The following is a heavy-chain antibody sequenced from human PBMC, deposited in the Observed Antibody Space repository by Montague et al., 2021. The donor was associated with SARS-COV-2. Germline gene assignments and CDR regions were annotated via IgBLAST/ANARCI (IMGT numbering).Heavy chain of an antibody. V-gene: IGHV3-48*03. D-gene: IGHD3-10*02. J-gene: IGHJ4*02. CDR1: GFTFRTYE. CDR2: ISRSGSAI. Sequence: SLRLSCAASGFTFRTYEMNWVRQAPGKGLVWVSYISRSGSAIYYVDSVKGRFTISRDNAKNSLYLQMNSLRAEDTAVYYCARDRMFGELDYWGQGTLVTVST. CDR3: ARDRMFGELDY.